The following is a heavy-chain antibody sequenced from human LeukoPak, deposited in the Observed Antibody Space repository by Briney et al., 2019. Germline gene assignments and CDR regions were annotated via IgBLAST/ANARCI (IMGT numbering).Heavy chain of an antibody. CDR3: AKHGLRGGTYVVDY. Sequence: GGSLRLSCAASGFTFSSYGMHWVRQAPGKGLEWVAFIRYDGSNKYYTASVRGRFTISRDNSKSTVYLQMNSLRVEDTALYYCAKHGLRGGTYVVDYWGQGTLVTVS. CDR2: IRYDGSNK. J-gene: IGHJ4*02. CDR1: GFTFSSYG. V-gene: IGHV3-30*02. D-gene: IGHD3-16*01.